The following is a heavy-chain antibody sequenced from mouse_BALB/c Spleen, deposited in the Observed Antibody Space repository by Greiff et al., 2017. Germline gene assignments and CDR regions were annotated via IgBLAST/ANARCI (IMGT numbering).Heavy chain of an antibody. V-gene: IGHV2-9*02. D-gene: IGHD4-1*01. J-gene: IGHJ3*01. Sequence: VHLVESGPGLVAPSQSLSITCTVSGFSLTSYGVHWVRQPPGKGLEWLGVIWAGGSTNYNTALMSRLSISKDNSKSQVFLKMNSLQTDDTAMYYCARERTGAWFAYWGQGTLVTVSA. CDR1: GFSLTSYG. CDR2: IWAGGST. CDR3: ARERTGAWFAY.